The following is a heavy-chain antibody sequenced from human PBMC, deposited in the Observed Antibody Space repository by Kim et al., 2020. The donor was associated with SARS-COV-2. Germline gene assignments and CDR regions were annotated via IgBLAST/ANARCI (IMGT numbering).Heavy chain of an antibody. V-gene: IGHV3-30*18. CDR1: GFTFNTYG. CDR3: AKAVSGGYFGYDY. Sequence: GGSLRLSCAASGFTFNTYGMHWVRQAPGKGLEWVAVISYDGSNNYYADSVKGRFTISRDNSKKTLYLQMNSLRIEDTAVYYCAKAVSGGYFGYDYWGQGTLVAVSS. CDR2: ISYDGSNN. J-gene: IGHJ4*02. D-gene: IGHD2-15*01.